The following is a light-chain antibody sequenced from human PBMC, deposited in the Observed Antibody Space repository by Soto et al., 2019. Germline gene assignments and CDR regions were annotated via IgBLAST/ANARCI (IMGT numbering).Light chain of an antibody. Sequence: DIQMTPSPSTLSASLGARATLTCRASQSISSWLAWYQQKPGKAPKLLIYDASSLESGVPSRFSGSGSGTEFTLTISSLQPDDFATYYCQQYNSYVTFGQGTKVDIK. J-gene: IGKJ1*01. V-gene: IGKV1-5*01. CDR2: DAS. CDR1: QSISSW. CDR3: QQYNSYVT.